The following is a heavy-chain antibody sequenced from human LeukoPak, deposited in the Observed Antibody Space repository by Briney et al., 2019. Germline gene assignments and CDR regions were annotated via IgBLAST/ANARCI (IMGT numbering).Heavy chain of an antibody. CDR2: MSYDGGEK. CDR3: PWRGSTPRTYFPEGAV. V-gene: IGHV3-30*03. D-gene: IGHD1-14*01. J-gene: IGHJ6*03. Sequence: GGSLRLSCAASGFIFSNFGMHWVRRAPGKGLEWVALMSYDGGEKYYVDSVKGRFTISRDNSKDTLYLQMNSLRAEDTAVYYCPWRGSTPRTYFPEGAVGAKGTRV. CDR1: GFIFSNFG.